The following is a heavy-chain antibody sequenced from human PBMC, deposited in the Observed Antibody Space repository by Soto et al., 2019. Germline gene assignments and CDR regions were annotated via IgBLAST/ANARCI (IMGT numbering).Heavy chain of an antibody. CDR3: ALKGSYGTNLDF. CDR1: GGTFSSHT. CDR2: IIAILGIT. V-gene: IGHV1-69*02. D-gene: IGHD5-18*01. Sequence: QVQLVQSGAEVKKPGSSVKVSCKASGGTFSSHTISWVRQAPGQGLEWMGRIIAILGITNYAQKFQGRVTITADKSTSTAYMELSSLRSEDTAVYHCALKGSYGTNLDFWGQGTLVTVSS. J-gene: IGHJ4*02.